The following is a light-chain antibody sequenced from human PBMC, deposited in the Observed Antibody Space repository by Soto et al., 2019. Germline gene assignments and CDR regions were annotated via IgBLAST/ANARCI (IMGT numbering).Light chain of an antibody. J-gene: IGLJ1*01. CDR1: SSDVGGYNY. Sequence: QSVLTQPASVSGSPGQSITISCTGTSSDVGGYNYVSWYQQHPGKAPKLMIYEVSNRPPGVSNRFAGSKSGNTASLTISGLQAEDEADYYCSSYTSSSTFYVFGPGTKLTVL. V-gene: IGLV2-14*01. CDR2: EVS. CDR3: SSYTSSSTFYV.